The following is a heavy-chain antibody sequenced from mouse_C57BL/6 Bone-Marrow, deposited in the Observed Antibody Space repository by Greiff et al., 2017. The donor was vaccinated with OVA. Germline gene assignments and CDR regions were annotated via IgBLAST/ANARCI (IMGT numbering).Heavy chain of an antibody. V-gene: IGHV2-5*01. J-gene: IGHJ2*01. CDR1: GFSLTSYG. Sequence: VKLMESGPGLVQPSQSLSITCTVSGFSLTSYGVHWVRQSPGKGLEWLGVIWRGGSTDYNAAFMSRLSITKDNSKSQVFFKMNSLQADDTAIYXCAGGSSYFYFDYWGQGTTLTVSS. CDR2: IWRGGST. D-gene: IGHD1-1*01. CDR3: AGGSSYFYFDY.